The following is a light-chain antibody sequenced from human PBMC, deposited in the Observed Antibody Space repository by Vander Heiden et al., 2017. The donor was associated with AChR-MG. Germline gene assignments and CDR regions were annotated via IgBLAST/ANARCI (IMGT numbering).Light chain of an antibody. CDR2: WAS. Sequence: DILLTQSPDSLAVPLGERAIINCKSSQSVLYNSNNKSYLVWYQQKPGQPPKLLIYWASTRESGVPDRFSGSGSGTDFTLTISSLQAEDVAVYYCQQYYTTPLTFGGGTKVEIK. CDR1: QSVLYNSNNKSY. J-gene: IGKJ4*01. CDR3: QQYYTTPLT. V-gene: IGKV4-1*01.